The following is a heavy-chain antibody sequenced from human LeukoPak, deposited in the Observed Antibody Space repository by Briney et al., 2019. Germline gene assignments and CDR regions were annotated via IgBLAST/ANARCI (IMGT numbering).Heavy chain of an antibody. Sequence: GSSVKVSCKASGGTFSSYAISWVRQAPGQGLEWMGGIIPIFGTANYAQKFQGRVTITADKSTSTAYMELSSLRSDDTAVYYCARLSSSGWYSSVLVEDYWGQGTLVTVSS. CDR1: GGTFSSYA. V-gene: IGHV1-69*06. CDR2: IIPIFGTA. J-gene: IGHJ4*02. D-gene: IGHD6-19*01. CDR3: ARLSSSGWYSSVLVEDY.